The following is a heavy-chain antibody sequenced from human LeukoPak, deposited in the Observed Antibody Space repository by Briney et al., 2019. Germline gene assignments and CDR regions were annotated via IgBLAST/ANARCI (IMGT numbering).Heavy chain of an antibody. J-gene: IGHJ4*02. Sequence: GGSLRLSCAASGFTFSSYWMSWVRQAPGKGLKWVANIKQDGSEKYYVDSVKGRFTISRDNAKNSLYLQMNSLRAEDTAVYYCARRPGYSSSWYDPFDYWGQGTLVTVSS. D-gene: IGHD6-13*01. CDR2: IKQDGSEK. V-gene: IGHV3-7*03. CDR3: ARRPGYSSSWYDPFDY. CDR1: GFTFSSYW.